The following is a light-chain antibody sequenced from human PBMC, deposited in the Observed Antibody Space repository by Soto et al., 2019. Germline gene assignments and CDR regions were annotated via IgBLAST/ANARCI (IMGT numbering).Light chain of an antibody. CDR1: SSDIGRFNY. J-gene: IGLJ2*01. CDR3: SSYAGSDFLG. V-gene: IGLV2-8*01. Sequence: QSVLTQPPSASGSPGQSVTISCTGTSSDIGRFNYVSWYQQHPGKAPKLLLYEVFHRPSGIPDRFSGSTSGHTASLTVSGLRADDEATYYCSSYAGSDFLGFGGGTKVTVL. CDR2: EVF.